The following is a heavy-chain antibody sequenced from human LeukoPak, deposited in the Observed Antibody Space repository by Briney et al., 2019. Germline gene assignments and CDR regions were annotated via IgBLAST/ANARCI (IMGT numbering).Heavy chain of an antibody. V-gene: IGHV3-7*01. J-gene: IGHJ4*02. CDR2: IKQDGSEK. Sequence: GGSLRVSCAASGFTFSSYWMSWVRQAPGKGLEWVANIKQDGSEKYYVDSVKGRFTISRDNAKNSLYLQMNSLRAEDTAVYYCASLDGPLTTVTPFDYWGQGTLVTVSS. CDR1: GFTFSSYW. CDR3: ASLDGPLTTVTPFDY. D-gene: IGHD4-11*01.